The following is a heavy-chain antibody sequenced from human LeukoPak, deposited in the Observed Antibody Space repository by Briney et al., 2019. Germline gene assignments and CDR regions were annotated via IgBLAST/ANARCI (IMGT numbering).Heavy chain of an antibody. CDR2: IFYSGST. V-gene: IGHV4-39*07. J-gene: IGHJ4*02. CDR3: ARGNWNDVVGYYFDY. CDR1: GGSISTSNYY. D-gene: IGHD1-1*01. Sequence: SETLSLTCTVSGGSISTSNYYWGWIRQPPGKGLEWIGNIFYSGSTYYSPSLRSRVTISLDTSRNQFSLKLSSVTAADTAVYYCARGNWNDVVGYYFDYWGQGTLVTVSS.